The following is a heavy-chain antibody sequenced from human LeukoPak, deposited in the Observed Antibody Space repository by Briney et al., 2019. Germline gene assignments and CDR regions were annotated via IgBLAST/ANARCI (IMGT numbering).Heavy chain of an antibody. V-gene: IGHV1-69*05. CDR3: ARDGVRRYCSGGSCYLSLDY. CDR2: IIPIFGTA. CDR1: GGTFSSYA. Sequence: SVKVSCKASGGTFSSYAISWVRQAPGQGLEWMGGIIPIFGTANYARKFQGRVTITTDESTSTAYMELSSLRSEDTAVYYCARDGVRRYCSGGSCYLSLDYWGQGTLVTVSS. D-gene: IGHD2-15*01. J-gene: IGHJ4*02.